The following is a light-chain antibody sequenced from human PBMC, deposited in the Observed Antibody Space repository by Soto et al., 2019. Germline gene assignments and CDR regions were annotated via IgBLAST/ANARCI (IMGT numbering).Light chain of an antibody. CDR1: QSISSY. CDR2: AAS. J-gene: IGKJ1*01. CDR3: QQSYSTPRT. Sequence: DIQMTESASSLSASVGERVTITFRASQSISSYLNWYQQKPGKAPKLLIYAASSLQSGVPSRFSGSGSGTDFTLTISSLQPEDFATYYCQQSYSTPRTFGQGTKVDI. V-gene: IGKV1-39*01.